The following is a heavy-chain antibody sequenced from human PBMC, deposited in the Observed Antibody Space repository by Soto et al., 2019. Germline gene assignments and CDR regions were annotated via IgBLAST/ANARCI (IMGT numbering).Heavy chain of an antibody. CDR2: INPSGGST. D-gene: IGHD2-2*01. CDR3: AKDVVDVSAAYYCFDD. CDR1: GYTFTNHY. J-gene: IGHJ4*02. V-gene: IGHV1-46*01. Sequence: ASVKVSCTASGYTFTNHYMHWARQAPGQGLERMGIINPSGGSTRYSQRFQDRVTMTMDTSTSTVYMELSSLSSEDMAVYYCAKDVVDVSAAYYCFDDWGQGTLVTVSS.